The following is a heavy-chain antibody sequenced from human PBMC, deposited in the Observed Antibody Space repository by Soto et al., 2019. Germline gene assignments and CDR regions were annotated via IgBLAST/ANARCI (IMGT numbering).Heavy chain of an antibody. CDR1: GGSISSYY. J-gene: IGHJ5*02. D-gene: IGHD3-3*01. Sequence: SETLSLTCTVSGGSISSYYWSWIRQPPGKGLEWIGYIYYSGSTNYNPSLKSRVTISVDTSKNQFSLKLSSVTAADTAVYYCARDIIKDGANYDFWSGSPRAFWFDPWGQGTLVTVSS. V-gene: IGHV4-59*01. CDR3: ARDIIKDGANYDFWSGSPRAFWFDP. CDR2: IYYSGST.